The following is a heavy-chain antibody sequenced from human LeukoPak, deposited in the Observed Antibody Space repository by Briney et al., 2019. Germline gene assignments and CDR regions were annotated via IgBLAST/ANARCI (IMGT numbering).Heavy chain of an antibody. D-gene: IGHD3-10*01. CDR1: GGSISRYY. CDR2: IYGSGST. Sequence: SETLSLTCTVSGGSISRYYWSWIRQPAGKGLQWIGRIYGSGSTTYNPSLKSRLTMSVDTSKNQFSLKLSSMTAADTAIYYCARDSGTTGEVKFDPWGQGILVTVSS. V-gene: IGHV4-4*07. CDR3: ARDSGTTGEVKFDP. J-gene: IGHJ5*02.